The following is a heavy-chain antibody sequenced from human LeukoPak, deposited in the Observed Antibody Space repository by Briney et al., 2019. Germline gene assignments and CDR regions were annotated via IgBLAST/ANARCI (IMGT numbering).Heavy chain of an antibody. D-gene: IGHD6-19*01. CDR1: GFTFSTYG. Sequence: GGSLRLSCAASGFTFSTYGVYWVRQAPGKGLEWVSSNSGGSSYYADSVKGRFTISRDNSKNTLYLQMNSLRAEDTAVYYCAKDRVSGGCKKASWGKEPWSPSPQ. J-gene: IGHJ5*01. CDR3: AKDRVSGGCKKAS. V-gene: IGHV3-23*01. CDR2: NSGGSS.